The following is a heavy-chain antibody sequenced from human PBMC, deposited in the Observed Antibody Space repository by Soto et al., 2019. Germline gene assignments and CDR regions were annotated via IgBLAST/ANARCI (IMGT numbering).Heavy chain of an antibody. CDR3: ARSDSSGKTRYYFDH. V-gene: IGHV4-31*03. D-gene: IGHD3-22*01. Sequence: QVQLQESGPGLVKPSQTLSLTCTVSGGSISSGSYYWSWIRQHPGKGLEWIGYIYSTESTNYNPSLMSRLSISVDMSASQFSLKLSSVTVADTAVYYCARSDSSGKTRYYFDHWGQGTLVTVSS. CDR2: IYSTEST. CDR1: GGSISSGSYY. J-gene: IGHJ4*02.